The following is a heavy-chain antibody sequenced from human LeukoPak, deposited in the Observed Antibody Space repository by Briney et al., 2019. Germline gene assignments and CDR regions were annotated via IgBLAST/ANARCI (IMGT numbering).Heavy chain of an antibody. CDR1: GFTFTTYA. J-gene: IGHJ3*02. CDR3: AKDVVYDSSGFYVGESFDI. CDR2: ISGSGDST. V-gene: IGHV3-23*01. Sequence: GGSLRLSCAASGFTFTTYAMSWVRQSPGKGLEWVSPISGSGDSTYYADSVKGRFTISRDNSKNTLYLQMNSLRAEDTAVYYCAKDVVYDSSGFYVGESFDIWGQGTMVTVSS. D-gene: IGHD3-22*01.